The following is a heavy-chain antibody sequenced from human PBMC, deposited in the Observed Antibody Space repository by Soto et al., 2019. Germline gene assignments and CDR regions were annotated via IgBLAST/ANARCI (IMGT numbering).Heavy chain of an antibody. V-gene: IGHV3-30*18. Sequence: GGSLRLSCAASGFTFSSYGMHWVRQAPGKGLEWVAVISYDGSNKYYADSVKGRFTISRDNSKNTLYLQMNSLRAEDTAVYYCAKDKQQLVRGYYYYYYMDVWGKGTTVTVSS. CDR2: ISYDGSNK. J-gene: IGHJ6*03. CDR1: GFTFSSYG. CDR3: AKDKQQLVRGYYYYYYMDV. D-gene: IGHD6-13*01.